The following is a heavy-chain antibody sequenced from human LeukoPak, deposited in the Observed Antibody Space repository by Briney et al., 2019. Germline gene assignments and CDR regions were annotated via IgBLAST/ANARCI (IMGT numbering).Heavy chain of an antibody. V-gene: IGHV3-23*01. D-gene: IGHD2-15*01. Sequence: GGSLRLSCAASGFTFSRYAMNWVRQAPGKGLEWVSAICSNDNNTYYANSVKGRFTISRDNSKNTLYLQMNSLRAEDTAVYYCAKEGVVDCSGGSCYSEPYYFDYWGQGTLVTVSS. J-gene: IGHJ4*02. CDR2: ICSNDNNT. CDR1: GFTFSRYA. CDR3: AKEGVVDCSGGSCYSEPYYFDY.